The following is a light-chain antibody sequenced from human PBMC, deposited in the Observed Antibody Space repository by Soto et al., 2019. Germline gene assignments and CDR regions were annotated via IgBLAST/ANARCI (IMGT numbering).Light chain of an antibody. Sequence: IVMTQSPLSLPVTPGEPASISCRSSQSLLHSNGYNYLDWYLQKPGQSPQLLIYLGSNRASGVPDMFSGSGSGTDFTLKISRVEAEDVGVYDCIQALQTPRTFGEGTKVEIK. V-gene: IGKV2-28*01. CDR3: IQALQTPRT. J-gene: IGKJ1*01. CDR2: LGS. CDR1: QSLLHSNGYNY.